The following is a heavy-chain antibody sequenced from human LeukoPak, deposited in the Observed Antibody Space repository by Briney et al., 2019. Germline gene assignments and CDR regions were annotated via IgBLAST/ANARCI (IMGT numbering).Heavy chain of an antibody. Sequence: PGXXXXXMGRIIPIFGTANYAQKFQRRVTITADESTSTAYMELSSLRSEDTAVYYCARALGVVNAPFDYWGQGTLVTVSS. J-gene: IGHJ4*02. V-gene: IGHV1-69*01. CDR3: ARALGVVNAPFDY. CDR2: IIPIFGTA. D-gene: IGHD3-3*01.